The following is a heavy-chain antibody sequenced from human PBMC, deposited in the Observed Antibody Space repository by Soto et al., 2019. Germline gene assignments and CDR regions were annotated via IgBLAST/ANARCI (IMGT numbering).Heavy chain of an antibody. CDR2: INHSGST. D-gene: IGHD6-13*01. CDR3: ARSIAAAGTSDY. J-gene: IGHJ4*02. CDR1: GGSFSGYY. Sequence: QVQLQQWGAGLLKPSETLSLTCAVYGGSFSGYYWSWIRQPPGKGLEWIGEINHSGSTNYNPSPKSRVTISVDTSKNQFSLKLSSVTAADTAVYYCARSIAAAGTSDYWGQGTLVTVSS. V-gene: IGHV4-34*01.